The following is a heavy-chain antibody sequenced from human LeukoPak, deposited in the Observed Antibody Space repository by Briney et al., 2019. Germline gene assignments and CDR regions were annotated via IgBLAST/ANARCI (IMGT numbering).Heavy chain of an antibody. J-gene: IGHJ4*02. CDR1: GGSFSGYY. D-gene: IGHD2-2*01. CDR2: INHSGST. V-gene: IGHV4-34*01. Sequence: SETLSLTCAVYGGSFSGYYWSWLRQPPRKGLEWIGEINHSGSTNYNPSLKSRVTILVDTSKNQVSLELSSVTAADRAVYYCVYCCSTTCFMARPYYWGQGTLVSVSS. CDR3: VYCCSTTCFMARPYY.